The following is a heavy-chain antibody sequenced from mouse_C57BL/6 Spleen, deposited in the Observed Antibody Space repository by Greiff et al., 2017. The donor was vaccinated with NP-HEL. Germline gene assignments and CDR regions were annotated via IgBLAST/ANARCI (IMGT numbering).Heavy chain of an antibody. J-gene: IGHJ2*01. Sequence: VQLKQSGPELVKPGASVKISCKASGYSFTGYYMNWVKQSPEKSLEWIGEINPSTGGTTYNQKFKAKATLTVDKSSSTAYMQLKSLTSEDSAVYYCAREDYGSRYDFDYWGQGTTLTVAS. CDR2: INPSTGGT. V-gene: IGHV1-42*01. CDR3: AREDYGSRYDFDY. D-gene: IGHD1-1*01. CDR1: GYSFTGYY.